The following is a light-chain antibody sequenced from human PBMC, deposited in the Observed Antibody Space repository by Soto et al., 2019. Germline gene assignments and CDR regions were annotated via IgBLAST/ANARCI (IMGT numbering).Light chain of an antibody. CDR1: QSISNW. CDR2: HAS. J-gene: IGKJ1*01. V-gene: IGKV1-5*01. Sequence: IQLTQSPSTLPASVGDRVTLTCRASQSISNWLAWYQQQPGTAPKLLIYHASFFETGFPSRFSGNGSWTEFFLTIGSLQRGDFATSYCPQYNSYSFGQGSRVESK. CDR3: PQYNSYS.